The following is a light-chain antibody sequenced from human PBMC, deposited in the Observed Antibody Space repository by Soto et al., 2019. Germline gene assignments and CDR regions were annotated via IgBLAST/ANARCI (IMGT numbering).Light chain of an antibody. CDR2: GAS. CDR3: QQYGSSPQWT. Sequence: EIVLTQSPGTLSLSPGERATLSCRASQSVSSSYLAWYQQKPGQAPRLLIYGASSRATGIPDRFSGSGSGTDFTLTISRLEPEDFAVNYCQQYGSSPQWTFGQGTKVAIK. CDR1: QSVSSSY. J-gene: IGKJ1*01. V-gene: IGKV3-20*01.